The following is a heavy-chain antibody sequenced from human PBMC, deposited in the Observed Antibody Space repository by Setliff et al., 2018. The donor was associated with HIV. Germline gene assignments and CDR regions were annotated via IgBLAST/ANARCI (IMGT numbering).Heavy chain of an antibody. D-gene: IGHD3-22*01. CDR1: GDSLAGSRYS. CDR3: ARLGDNSDWRSNYFFYYMDV. CDR2: LFHTGSS. J-gene: IGHJ6*03. Sequence: KTSETLSLTCTVSGDSLAGSRYSWGRVRQPPGQGLEWLGNLFHTGSSYFNPSLKSRLTMSVDTSKNQFSLSLISMTAADSAVYYCARLGDNSDWRSNYFFYYMDVWGKGTTVTVSS. V-gene: IGHV4-39*01.